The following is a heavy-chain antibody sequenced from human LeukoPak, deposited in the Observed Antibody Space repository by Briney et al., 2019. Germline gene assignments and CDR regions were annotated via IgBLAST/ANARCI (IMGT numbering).Heavy chain of an antibody. CDR3: ARHSSGLYYFDY. Sequence: TSETLSLTCTVSGGSISSYYWNWIRQPPGKGLGWIGHIFYSGNTNYSPSLKSRVTISVDTSKNQFSLKLTSVTAADTAIYYCARHSSGLYYFDYWGQGTLVTVSS. J-gene: IGHJ4*02. D-gene: IGHD6-19*01. V-gene: IGHV4-59*08. CDR1: GGSISSYY. CDR2: IFYSGNT.